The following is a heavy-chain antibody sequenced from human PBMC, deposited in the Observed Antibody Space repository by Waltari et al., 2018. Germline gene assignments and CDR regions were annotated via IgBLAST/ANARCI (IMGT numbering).Heavy chain of an antibody. D-gene: IGHD2-15*01. CDR3: ARDGGFDF. V-gene: IGHV1-2*02. CDR2: MNPNSGGT. CDR1: FTVHY. Sequence: FTVHYIHWLRQAPGQGLEWMGWMNPNSGGTNYAQKFQGRVTMTRDTSTNTAYMDLTSLTSDDTALYYCARDGGFDFWGQGSLVTVSS. J-gene: IGHJ4*02.